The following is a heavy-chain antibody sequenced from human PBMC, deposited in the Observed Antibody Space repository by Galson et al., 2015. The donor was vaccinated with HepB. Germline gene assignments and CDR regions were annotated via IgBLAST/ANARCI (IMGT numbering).Heavy chain of an antibody. J-gene: IGHJ5*02. V-gene: IGHV3-23*01. D-gene: IGHD3-16*01. CDR3: VKEGSWFGGDWFDP. Sequence: SLRLSCAGSGFIFRHHAMAWIRQAPGKGLEWVSGINGRGSTRSSSDAVKGCFSISRDNSKDTVFLQMDNLRAEDTAVYYCVKEGSWFGGDWFDPWGQGALVTVS. CDR2: INGRGSTR. CDR1: GFIFRHHA.